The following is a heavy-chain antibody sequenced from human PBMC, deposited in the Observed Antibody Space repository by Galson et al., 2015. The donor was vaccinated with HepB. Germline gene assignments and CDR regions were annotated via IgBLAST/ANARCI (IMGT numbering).Heavy chain of an antibody. CDR1: GFSFSNYF. Sequence: SLRLSCAASGFSFSNYFMTWVRQSPGKGLEWVANINQGGSEKSYVDSVKGRFTISRDNAKNSVSLQMDSLRAEDTALYYCARGAHSYRVWGQGTLVTVSS. CDR2: INQGGSEK. D-gene: IGHD3-16*02. J-gene: IGHJ4*02. CDR3: ARGAHSYRV. V-gene: IGHV3-7*01.